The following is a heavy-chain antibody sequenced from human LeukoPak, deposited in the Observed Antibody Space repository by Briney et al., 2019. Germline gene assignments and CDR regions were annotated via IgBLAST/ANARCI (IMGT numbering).Heavy chain of an antibody. CDR2: IIPIFGTA. CDR3: ARGYSGSYCLDY. D-gene: IGHD1-26*01. Sequence: ASVKVSCKASGGTFSIYAISWVRQAPGQGLEWMGGIIPIFGTANYAQKFQGRVTITADESTSTAYMELSSLRSEDTAVYYCARGYSGSYCLDYWGQGTLVTVSS. CDR1: GGTFSIYA. J-gene: IGHJ4*02. V-gene: IGHV1-69*13.